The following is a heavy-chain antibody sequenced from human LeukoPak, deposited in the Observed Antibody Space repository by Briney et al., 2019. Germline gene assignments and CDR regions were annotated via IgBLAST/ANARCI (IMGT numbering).Heavy chain of an antibody. J-gene: IGHJ4*02. CDR1: GGTFSSYA. CDR3: AKSYGDSLYYFDY. V-gene: IGHV1-69*13. Sequence: SVKVSCKASGGTFSSYAISWVRQAPGQGLEWMGGIIPIFGTANYAQKFQGRVAITADESTSTAYMELSSLRSEDTAVYYCAKSYGDSLYYFDYWGQGTLVTVSS. D-gene: IGHD4-17*01. CDR2: IIPIFGTA.